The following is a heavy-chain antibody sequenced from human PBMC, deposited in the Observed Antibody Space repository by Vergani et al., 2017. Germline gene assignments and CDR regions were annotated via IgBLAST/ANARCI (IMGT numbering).Heavy chain of an antibody. D-gene: IGHD3-10*02. V-gene: IGHV4-4*07. CDR3: ARPAVRGVIVNWFDP. CDR1: GGSISSYY. J-gene: IGHJ5*02. CDR2: IYTSGST. Sequence: QVQLQESGPGLVKPSETLSLTCTVSGGSISSYYWSWIRQPAGKGLEWIGRIYTSGSTNYNPSLKSRVTMSVDTSKNQFSLKLSSVTAADTAVYYCARPAVRGVIVNWFDPWGQGTLVTVSS.